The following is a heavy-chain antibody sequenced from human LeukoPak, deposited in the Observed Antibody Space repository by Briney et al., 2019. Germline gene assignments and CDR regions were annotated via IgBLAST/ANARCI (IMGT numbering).Heavy chain of an antibody. J-gene: IGHJ4*02. CDR3: ARGNGELDY. V-gene: IGHV1-2*02. CDR2: INPNSGGT. CDR1: GYTFTGYF. Sequence: ASVKVSCKASGYTFTGYFMHWVRRAPGQGLEWMGWINPNSGGTNQAQKFQGRVNMTRDTSIRRAYMEVSRLRSDDTAVYYCARGNGELDYWGQGTLVTVSS. D-gene: IGHD2-8*01.